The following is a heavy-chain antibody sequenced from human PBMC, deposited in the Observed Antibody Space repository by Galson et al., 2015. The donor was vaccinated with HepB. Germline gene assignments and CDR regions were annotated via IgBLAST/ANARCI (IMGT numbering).Heavy chain of an antibody. J-gene: IGHJ3*02. D-gene: IGHD6-13*01. CDR2: IIPIFGIA. CDR3: ATSQAAAASRNAFDI. V-gene: IGHV1-69*10. Sequence: SVKVSCKASGGTFSSYAISWVRQAPGQGLEWMGGIIPIFGIANYAQKFQGRVTITADKSTSTAYMELSSLRSEDTAVYYCATSQAAAASRNAFDIWGQGTMVTVSS. CDR1: GGTFSSYA.